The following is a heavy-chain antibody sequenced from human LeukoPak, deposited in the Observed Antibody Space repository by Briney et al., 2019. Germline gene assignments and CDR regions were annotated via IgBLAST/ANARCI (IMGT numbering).Heavy chain of an antibody. D-gene: IGHD3-16*01. CDR1: GGSFSNYY. Sequence: SETLCLTCAAYGGSFSNYYWSWIRQPPGKGLEWIGEINHSGSTNYNPSLKSRVTISVDTSKNQFSLKLSSVTAADTAVYYCARGHTLAFDIWGQGTMVTVSS. J-gene: IGHJ3*02. CDR3: ARGHTLAFDI. CDR2: INHSGST. V-gene: IGHV4-34*01.